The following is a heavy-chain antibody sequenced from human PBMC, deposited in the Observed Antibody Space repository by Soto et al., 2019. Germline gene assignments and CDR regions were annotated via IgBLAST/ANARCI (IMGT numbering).Heavy chain of an antibody. V-gene: IGHV1-69*13. D-gene: IGHD3-3*01. CDR3: AWRTDFWSGYYTNYYYGMDV. CDR2: VIPIFGTA. CDR1: GGTFSSYA. Sequence: GASVKVSCKAPGGTFSSYAISWVRQAPGQGLEWMGGVIPIFGTANYAQKFQGRVTITADESTSTAYMELSSLRSEDTAVYYCAWRTDFWSGYYTNYYYGMDVWGQGTTVTVSS. J-gene: IGHJ6*01.